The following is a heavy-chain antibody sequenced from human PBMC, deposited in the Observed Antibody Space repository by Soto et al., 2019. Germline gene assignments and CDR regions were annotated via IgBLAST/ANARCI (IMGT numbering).Heavy chain of an antibody. Sequence: SETLSLTCTVSGGSIRSYYWSWIRQPPGKGLEWIGYIYYSGSTNYNPSLKSRVTISVDTSKNQFSLKLSSVTAADTAVYYCARDHYGSGSYYNDLHYYYYGMDVWGQGTTVT. V-gene: IGHV4-59*13. CDR1: GGSIRSYY. J-gene: IGHJ6*02. CDR3: ARDHYGSGSYYNDLHYYYYGMDV. CDR2: IYYSGST. D-gene: IGHD3-10*01.